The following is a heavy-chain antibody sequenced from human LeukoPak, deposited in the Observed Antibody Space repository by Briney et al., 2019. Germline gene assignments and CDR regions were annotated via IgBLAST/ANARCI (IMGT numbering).Heavy chain of an antibody. CDR3: AKGKSSSWFDAFDI. D-gene: IGHD6-13*01. V-gene: IGHV3-30*02. Sequence: GGSLRLSCAASGFTFSSYGMHWVRQAPGKGLEWVAFIRYDGSNRYYADSVKGRFTISRDNSKNTLYLQMNSLKTEDTAVYYCAKGKSSSWFDAFDIWGQGTMVTVSS. CDR2: IRYDGSNR. J-gene: IGHJ3*02. CDR1: GFTFSSYG.